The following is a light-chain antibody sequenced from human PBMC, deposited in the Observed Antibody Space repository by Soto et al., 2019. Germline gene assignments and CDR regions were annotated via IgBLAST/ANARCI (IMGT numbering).Light chain of an antibody. CDR2: SNN. CDR1: SSNIGSNT. CDR3: AAWDDSLNVPVYV. Sequence: QSVLTQPPSASGTPGQRVTLSCSGRSSNIGSNTVNWYQQLPGTAPKLLIYSNNQRPSGVPDRFSGSKSGTSASLAISGLQSEDEADFYCAAWDDSLNVPVYVFGTGTKLTVL. V-gene: IGLV1-44*01. J-gene: IGLJ1*01.